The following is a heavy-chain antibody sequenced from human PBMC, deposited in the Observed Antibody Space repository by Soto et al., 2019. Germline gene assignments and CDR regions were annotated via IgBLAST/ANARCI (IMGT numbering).Heavy chain of an antibody. CDR3: ARGSTVAAILIDY. J-gene: IGHJ4*02. CDR2: IYYSGST. Sequence: QVQLQESGPGLVKPSQTLCLICAVSGDSISSGGYYWSWIRQHPGKGLEWIGYIYYSGSTYYNPSLKSRVIISVDTSKNQFSLKLSSVTAADTAVYYRARGSTVAAILIDYWGQGTLVIVSS. V-gene: IGHV4-31*11. D-gene: IGHD2-15*01. CDR1: GDSISSGGYY.